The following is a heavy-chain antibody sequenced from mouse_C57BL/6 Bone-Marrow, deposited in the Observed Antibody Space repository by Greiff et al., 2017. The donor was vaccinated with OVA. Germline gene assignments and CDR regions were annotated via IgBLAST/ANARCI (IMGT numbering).Heavy chain of an antibody. V-gene: IGHV1-55*01. CDR1: GYTFTSYW. CDR2: IYPGSGST. D-gene: IGHD2-2*01. Sequence: QVQLQQPGAELVKPGASVKMSRKASGYTFTSYWITWVKQRPGQGLEWIGDIYPGSGSTNYNEKFKSKATLTVDTSSSTAYMQLSSLTSEDSAVYYCAGIYYGYDGGYYFDYWGQGTTLTVSS. CDR3: AGIYYGYDGGYYFDY. J-gene: IGHJ2*01.